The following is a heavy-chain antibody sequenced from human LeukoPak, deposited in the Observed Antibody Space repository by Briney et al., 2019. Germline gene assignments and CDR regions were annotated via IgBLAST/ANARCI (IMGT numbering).Heavy chain of an antibody. CDR1: GFIFSYHS. CDR2: ITSRSHFL. Sequence: GGSLRLSCAASGFIFSYHSMIWVRQAPGKGLEWVSSITSRSHFLSYAPSVRRPFTISRDNPNVSVFLQMNSLRADDTAVYYCARMYTYYYDTSGFYYWDYWGQGALVTVSS. V-gene: IGHV3-21*01. J-gene: IGHJ4*02. CDR3: ARMYTYYYDTSGFYYWDY. D-gene: IGHD3-22*01.